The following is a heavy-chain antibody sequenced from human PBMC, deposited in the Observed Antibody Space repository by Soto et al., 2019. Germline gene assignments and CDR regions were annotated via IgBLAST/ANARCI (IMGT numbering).Heavy chain of an antibody. Sequence: SETLSLTCSVSGDSISTLDYFWAWIRQPPGQALEYIGYIYKSATTYYNPSFESRVAISVDTSKSQFSLNVTSVTAADTAVYFCARGRYCLTGRCFPNWFDSWGQGALVTVSS. J-gene: IGHJ5*01. D-gene: IGHD7-27*01. CDR1: GDSISTLDYF. CDR3: ARGRYCLTGRCFPNWFDS. V-gene: IGHV4-30-4*01. CDR2: IYKSATT.